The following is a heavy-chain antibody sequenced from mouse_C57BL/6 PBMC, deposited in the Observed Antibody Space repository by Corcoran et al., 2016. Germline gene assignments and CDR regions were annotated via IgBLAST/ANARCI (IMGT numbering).Heavy chain of an antibody. Sequence: QVQLQQSGPELVKPGASVKLSCKASGYTFTSYDINWVKQRPGQGLEWIGWIYPRDGSTKYNEKFKGKATLTVDTSSSTAYMERHSLTSEDSAVYFCARAGGYYRRAWFAYWGQGTLVTVSA. CDR1: GYTFTSYD. V-gene: IGHV1-85*01. CDR3: ARAGGYYRRAWFAY. D-gene: IGHD2-3*01. J-gene: IGHJ3*01. CDR2: IYPRDGST.